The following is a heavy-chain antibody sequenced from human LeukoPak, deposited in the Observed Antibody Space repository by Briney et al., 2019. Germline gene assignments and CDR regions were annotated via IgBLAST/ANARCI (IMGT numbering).Heavy chain of an antibody. CDR3: ARRMAISRGAFDI. CDR2: TNPNSGAT. Sequence: ASVMVSCKASGYTFTGYFIHWVRQAPGQGLEWMGWTNPNSGATNYAQKFQGRVTVTRDTSISTAYMELTRLTSDDAAVYYCARRMAISRGAFDIWGQGTLVTVSS. J-gene: IGHJ3*02. CDR1: GYTFTGYF. D-gene: IGHD5-24*01. V-gene: IGHV1-2*02.